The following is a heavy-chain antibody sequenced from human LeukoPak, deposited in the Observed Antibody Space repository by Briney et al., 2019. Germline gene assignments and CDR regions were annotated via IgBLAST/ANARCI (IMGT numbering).Heavy chain of an antibody. CDR1: GGSFSGYY. CDR3: ARDSGTTGEVKFDP. J-gene: IGHJ5*02. CDR2: IYNGGII. V-gene: IGHV4-4*07. Sequence: SETLSLTCAVYGGSFSGYYWSWIRQPAGKGLEWIGRIYNGGIITYNPSLKSRVTTSIDTSNNQFSLRLRFVTAADTAVYYCARDSGTTGEVKFDPWGQGTLVTVSS. D-gene: IGHD3-10*01.